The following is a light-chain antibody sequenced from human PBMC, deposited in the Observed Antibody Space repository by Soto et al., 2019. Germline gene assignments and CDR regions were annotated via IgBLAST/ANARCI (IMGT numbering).Light chain of an antibody. CDR3: QEYNYCPPPT. J-gene: IGKJ4*01. V-gene: IGKV3-15*01. CDR1: QSVNSN. CDR2: DAS. Sequence: EIVMTQSPATLSVSPGERATLSCRASQSVNSNLAWYRQKPGQAPRLLISDASTRATGVPARFSGSGSGTEVTLTISSVQSEDSGIYYCQEYNYCPPPTFGGGTEVEIK.